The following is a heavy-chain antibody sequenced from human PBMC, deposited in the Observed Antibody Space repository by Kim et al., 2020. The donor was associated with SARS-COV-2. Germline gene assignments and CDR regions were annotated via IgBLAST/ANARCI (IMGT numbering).Heavy chain of an antibody. V-gene: IGHV3-7*03. Sequence: SEKYYVDSVKGRFSVSRDNAQNSMYLQMNSLRAEDTAVYYCARTLSREGYWGQGTLVTVSA. CDR2: SEK. J-gene: IGHJ4*02. CDR3: ARTLSREGY. D-gene: IGHD1-26*01.